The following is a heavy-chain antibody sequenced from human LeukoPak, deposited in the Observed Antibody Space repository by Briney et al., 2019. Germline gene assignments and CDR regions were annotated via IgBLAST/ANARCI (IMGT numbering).Heavy chain of an antibody. CDR1: GYTFTGYY. V-gene: IGHV1-2*02. D-gene: IGHD3-10*01. Sequence: GASVKVSCKASGYTFTGYYMHWVRQAPGQGLEWMGWISPNSGGTNYAQKFQGRVTMTRDTSISTAYMELSRLRSDDTAVYYCASKGLWFGELLEPHAFDIWGQGTMVTVSS. CDR2: ISPNSGGT. J-gene: IGHJ3*02. CDR3: ASKGLWFGELLEPHAFDI.